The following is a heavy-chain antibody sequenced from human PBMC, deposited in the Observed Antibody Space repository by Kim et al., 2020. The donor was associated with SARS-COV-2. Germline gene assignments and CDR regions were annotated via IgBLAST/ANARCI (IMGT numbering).Heavy chain of an antibody. V-gene: IGHV4-59*01. D-gene: IGHD2-2*01. CDR3: AREEVRSTSPYYYYGMDV. J-gene: IGHJ6*02. Sequence: TSRVTISVDTSKNQFSLKLSSVTAADTAVYYCAREEVRSTSPYYYYGMDVWGQGTTVTVSS.